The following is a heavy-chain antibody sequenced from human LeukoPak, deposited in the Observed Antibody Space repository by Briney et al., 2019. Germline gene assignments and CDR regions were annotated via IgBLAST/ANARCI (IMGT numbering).Heavy chain of an antibody. D-gene: IGHD5-12*01. CDR2: IKPNSGGT. V-gene: IGHV1-2*02. Sequence: ASVKVSCKASGYTFTGYYMHWVRQAPGQGLEWMGWIKPNSGGTNYAQKFQGRVTMTRDTSISTAYMELSRLRSDDTAVYYCARALVDIVATDAFDIWGQGTMVTVSS. CDR1: GYTFTGYY. J-gene: IGHJ3*02. CDR3: ARALVDIVATDAFDI.